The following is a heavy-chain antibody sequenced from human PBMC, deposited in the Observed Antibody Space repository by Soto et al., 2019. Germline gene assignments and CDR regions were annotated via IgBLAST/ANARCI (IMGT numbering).Heavy chain of an antibody. V-gene: IGHV3-23*01. CDR3: AMRGAAMVSYYFDF. Sequence: HPGGSLRLSCAASGFSFSSFGMSWVRQAPGKGLEWVSSLSGTGRSTYYADSVKGRFTISRDNSKNTVYLEMNSLRAEDTAIYYCAMRGAAMVSYYFDFWGQGTVVTVSS. CDR1: GFSFSSFG. D-gene: IGHD5-18*01. CDR2: LSGTGRST. J-gene: IGHJ4*02.